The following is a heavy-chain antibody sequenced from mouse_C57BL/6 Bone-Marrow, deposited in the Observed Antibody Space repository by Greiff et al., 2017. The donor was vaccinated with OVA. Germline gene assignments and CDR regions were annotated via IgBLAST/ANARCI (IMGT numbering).Heavy chain of an antibody. V-gene: IGHV1-50*01. CDR2: LDPSDSYT. D-gene: IGHD2-1*01. Sequence: VQLQQPGAELVKPGASVKLSCKASGYTFTSYWMQWVKQRPGQGLEWIGELDPSDSYTNYNQKFKGKATLTVDTSSSTAYMQLSSLTSEDSAVYYCARGEGYYGNYDSMDYWGQGTSVTVSS. J-gene: IGHJ4*01. CDR1: GYTFTSYW. CDR3: ARGEGYYGNYDSMDY.